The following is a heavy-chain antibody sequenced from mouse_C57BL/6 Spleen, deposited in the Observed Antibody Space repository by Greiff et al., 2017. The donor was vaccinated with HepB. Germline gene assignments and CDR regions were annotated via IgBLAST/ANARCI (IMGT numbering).Heavy chain of an antibody. D-gene: IGHD2-4*01. CDR1: GFTFSDYG. CDR3: ARDRNYDYDVGAMDY. V-gene: IGHV5-17*01. J-gene: IGHJ4*01. CDR2: ISSGSSTI. Sequence: EVQVVESGGGLVKPGGSLKLSCAASGFTFSDYGMHWVRQAPEKGLEWVAYISSGSSTIYYADTVKGRFTISRDNAKNTLFLQMTSLRSEDTAMYYCARDRNYDYDVGAMDYWGQGTSVTVSS.